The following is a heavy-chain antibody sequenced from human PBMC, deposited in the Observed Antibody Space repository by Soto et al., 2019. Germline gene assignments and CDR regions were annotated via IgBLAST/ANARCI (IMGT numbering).Heavy chain of an antibody. Sequence: SETLYLTCAVSGGSISSSNWWSWVRQPPGKGPEWIGEVYRTGSTNYNPSLESRLTISVDKSKNQFSLKLTSVTAADTAVYYCARARATIAAAAIFDCWGQGTLVTVSS. CDR2: VYRTGST. CDR3: ARARATIAAAAIFDC. D-gene: IGHD6-13*01. J-gene: IGHJ4*02. CDR1: GGSISSSNW. V-gene: IGHV4-4*02.